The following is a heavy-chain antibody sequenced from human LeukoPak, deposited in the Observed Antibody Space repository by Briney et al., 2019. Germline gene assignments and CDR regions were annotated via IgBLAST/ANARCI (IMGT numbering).Heavy chain of an antibody. Sequence: PGGSLRLSCAASGFTFSSYAMSWVRQAPGKGLEWVSAISGSGGSTYYADSVKGRFTISRDNAKNSLYLQMNSLRAEDSAVYYCTRETAFDFWGQGTVVTVSS. CDR2: ISGSGGST. V-gene: IGHV3-23*01. CDR3: TRETAFDF. CDR1: GFTFSSYA. J-gene: IGHJ3*01.